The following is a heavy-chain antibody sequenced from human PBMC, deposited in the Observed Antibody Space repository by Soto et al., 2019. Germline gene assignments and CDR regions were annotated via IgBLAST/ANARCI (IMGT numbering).Heavy chain of an antibody. V-gene: IGHV3-53*04. J-gene: IGHJ1*01. D-gene: IGHD6-19*01. CDR1: GFTVSSNY. Sequence: GGSLRLSCAASGFTVSSNYMSWVRQAPGKGLEWVSVIYSGGSTYYADSVKGRFTISRHNSKNTLYLQMNSLRAEDTAVYYCARGPHSSGWGYFQHWGQGTLVTVSS. CDR2: IYSGGST. CDR3: ARGPHSSGWGYFQH.